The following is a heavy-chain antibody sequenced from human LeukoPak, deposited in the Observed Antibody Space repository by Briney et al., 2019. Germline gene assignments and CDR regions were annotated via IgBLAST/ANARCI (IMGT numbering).Heavy chain of an antibody. CDR1: GGSISSYY. D-gene: IGHD5-12*01. CDR3: ARPLHYSGYDESLTWFDP. Sequence: PSETLSLTCTVSGGSISSYYWSWIRQPPGKGLEWIGYIYYSGSTNYNPSLKSRVTISVDTSKNQFSLKLRSVTAADTAVYYCARPLHYSGYDESLTWFDPWGQGTLVTVSS. J-gene: IGHJ5*02. CDR2: IYYSGST. V-gene: IGHV4-59*12.